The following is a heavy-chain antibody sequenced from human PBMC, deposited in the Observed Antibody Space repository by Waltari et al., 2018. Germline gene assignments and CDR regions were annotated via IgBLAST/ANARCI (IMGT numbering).Heavy chain of an antibody. Sequence: QVQLQESGPGLVKPSQTLSLTCTVSGGSISSGSYYWSWIRQPAGKGLEWIGEINHSGSTNYNPSLKSRVTISVDTSKNQFSLKLSSVTAADTAVYYCARLSLYDFWSGYWDYYYYGMDVWGQGTTVTVSS. CDR2: INHSGST. CDR3: ARLSLYDFWSGYWDYYYYGMDV. V-gene: IGHV4-61*02. D-gene: IGHD3-3*01. CDR1: GGSISSGSYY. J-gene: IGHJ6*02.